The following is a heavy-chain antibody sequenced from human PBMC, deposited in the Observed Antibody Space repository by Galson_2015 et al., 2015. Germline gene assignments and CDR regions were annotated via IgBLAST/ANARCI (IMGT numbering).Heavy chain of an antibody. D-gene: IGHD2-2*01. CDR1: GFTFSSYA. V-gene: IGHV3-23*01. J-gene: IGHJ6*02. CDR3: AKDHIVVPLGGMDV. CDR2: ISGSGGST. Sequence: SLRLSCAASGFTFSSYAMSWVRQAPGKGLEWVSAISGSGGSTYYADSVKGRFTISRDNSKNTLYLQMNSLRAEDTAVYYCAKDHIVVPLGGMDVWGQGTTVTVSS.